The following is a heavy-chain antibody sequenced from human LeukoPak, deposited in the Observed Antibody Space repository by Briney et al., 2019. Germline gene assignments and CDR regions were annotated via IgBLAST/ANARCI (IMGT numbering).Heavy chain of an antibody. Sequence: ASVKVSCKASGYTFTSYDISWVRQAPGQGLEWMGGIIPIFGTANYAQKFQGRVTITADESTSTAYMELSSLRSEDTAVYYCARSPPRGYYYGSGSFISYFDYWGQGTLVTVSS. D-gene: IGHD3-10*01. CDR3: ARSPPRGYYYGSGSFISYFDY. V-gene: IGHV1-69*13. CDR2: IIPIFGTA. J-gene: IGHJ4*02. CDR1: GYTFTSYD.